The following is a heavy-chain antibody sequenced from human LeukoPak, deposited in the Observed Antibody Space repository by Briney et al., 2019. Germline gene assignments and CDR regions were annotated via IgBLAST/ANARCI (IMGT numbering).Heavy chain of an antibody. D-gene: IGHD6-6*01. V-gene: IGHV4-61*02. Sequence: SQTLSLTCTVSGGSISSGSYYWSWIRQPAGKGLEWTGRIYTSGSTNYNPSLKSRVTISVDTSKNQFSLKLSSVTAADTAVYYCEGSSSSPYRFFDYWGQGTLVTVSS. CDR1: GGSISSGSYY. CDR3: EGSSSSPYRFFDY. J-gene: IGHJ4*02. CDR2: IYTSGST.